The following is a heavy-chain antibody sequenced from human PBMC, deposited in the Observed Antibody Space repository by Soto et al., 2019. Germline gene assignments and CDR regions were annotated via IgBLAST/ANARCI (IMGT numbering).Heavy chain of an antibody. J-gene: IGHJ4*02. CDR2: ISSSSSYI. V-gene: IGHV3-21*01. CDR1: GFTFSSYS. CDR3: AGWYTKSHFDY. Sequence: GGSLRLSCAASGFTFSSYSMNWVRQAPGKGLEWVSSISSSSSYIYYADSVKGRFTISRDNAKNSLYLQMNSLRAEDTAVYYCAGWYTKSHFDYWGQGTLVTVSS. D-gene: IGHD2-15*01.